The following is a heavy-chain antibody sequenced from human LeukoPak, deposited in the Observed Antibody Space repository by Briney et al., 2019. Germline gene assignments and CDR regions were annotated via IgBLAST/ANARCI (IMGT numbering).Heavy chain of an antibody. CDR2: ISHSAHGI. Sequence: PGGSLRLSCTASGFTFSDYAMNWIRQAPGKGLEWVSTISHSAHGIFYTDSVKGRFTISRDNSNNTVYLQMNILRAEDTALYYCAREEERFASWGYFKYWGQGALVTVSS. J-gene: IGHJ4*02. V-gene: IGHV3-23*01. CDR3: AREEERFASWGYFKY. CDR1: GFTFSDYA. D-gene: IGHD3-10*01.